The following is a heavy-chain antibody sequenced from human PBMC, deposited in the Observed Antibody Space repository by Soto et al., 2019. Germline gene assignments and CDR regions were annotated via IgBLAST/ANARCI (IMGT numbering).Heavy chain of an antibody. CDR1: GYTFTSYG. CDR2: ISAYNGNT. CDR3: ARESSSSWYNYYYYYMDV. V-gene: IGHV1-18*01. J-gene: IGHJ6*03. Sequence: QVQLVQSGAEVKKPGASVKVSCKASGYTFTSYGISWVRQAPGQGLEWMGWISAYNGNTKYAQKLQGRVTMTPDTSTSTAYMELRSLRSDDTAVYYCARESSSSWYNYYYYYMDVWGKGTTVTVSS. D-gene: IGHD6-13*01.